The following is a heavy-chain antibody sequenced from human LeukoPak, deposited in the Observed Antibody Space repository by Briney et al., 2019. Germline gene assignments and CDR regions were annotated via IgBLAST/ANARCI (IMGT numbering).Heavy chain of an antibody. Sequence: PGGSLRLSCAASGFTFRSYSMNWVRQATGKGLEWVSYITSSSTIIYYADSVKGRFTISRDNAKNTLYLQMNSLRAEDTAVYYCAKDLALVIIDWGQGTLVTVSS. CDR1: GFTFRSYS. J-gene: IGHJ4*02. V-gene: IGHV3-48*04. CDR3: AKDLALVIID. D-gene: IGHD3-9*01. CDR2: ITSSSTII.